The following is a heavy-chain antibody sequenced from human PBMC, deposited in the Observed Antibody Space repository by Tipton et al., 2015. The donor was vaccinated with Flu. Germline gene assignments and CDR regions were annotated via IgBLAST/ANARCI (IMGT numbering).Heavy chain of an antibody. CDR2: ISYDGSNK. D-gene: IGHD2-21*02. CDR3: ARDCGGDCPPDY. CDR1: GFTFSSYA. J-gene: IGHJ4*02. V-gene: IGHV3-30-3*01. Sequence: SLRLSCAASGFTFSSYAMHWVRQAPGKGLECVAVISYDGSNKYYADSVKGRFTISRDNSKNTLYLQMNSLRAEDTAVYYCARDCGGDCPPDYWGQGTLVTVSS.